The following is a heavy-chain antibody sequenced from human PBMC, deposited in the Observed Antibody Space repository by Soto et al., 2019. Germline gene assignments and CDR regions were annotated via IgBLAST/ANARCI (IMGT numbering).Heavy chain of an antibody. V-gene: IGHV4-4*07. CDR3: ARDARLRYSSGWFPFDY. J-gene: IGHJ4*02. CDR2: IYTSGST. CDR1: GGSISSYY. D-gene: IGHD6-19*01. Sequence: PSETLSLTCTVSGGSISSYYWSWIRQPAGKGLEWIGRIYTSGSTNYNPSLKSRVTMSVDTSKNQFSLKLSSVTAADTAVYYCARDARLRYSSGWFPFDYWGQGTLVTVSS.